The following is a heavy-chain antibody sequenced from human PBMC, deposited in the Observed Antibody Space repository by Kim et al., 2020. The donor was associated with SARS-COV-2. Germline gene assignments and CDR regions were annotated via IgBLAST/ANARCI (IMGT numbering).Heavy chain of an antibody. J-gene: IGHJ5*02. CDR2: IYYSGST. CDR1: GGSISSSSYY. Sequence: SETLSLTCTVSGGSISSSSYYWGWIRQPPGKGLEWIGSIYYSGSTYYNPSLKSRVTISVDTSKNQFSLKLSSVTAADTAVYYCARSSRAAAGTFTWFDPWGQGTLVTVSS. D-gene: IGHD6-13*01. CDR3: ARSSRAAAGTFTWFDP. V-gene: IGHV4-39*01.